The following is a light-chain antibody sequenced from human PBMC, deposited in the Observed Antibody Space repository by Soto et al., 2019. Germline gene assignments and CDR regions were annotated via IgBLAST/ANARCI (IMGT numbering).Light chain of an antibody. V-gene: IGKV3-20*01. J-gene: IGKJ5*01. CDR1: QSVSSSY. CDR3: QNFGGTTFT. Sequence: EIVLTQSPGTLSLSPGEGATLSCRASQSVSSSYIAWYQQRPGQTPSILIYGESTRATGIPDRFSGSGSGTHLNLTISRLEPGDFTVYYCQNFGGTTFTFGQGTRLEIK. CDR2: GES.